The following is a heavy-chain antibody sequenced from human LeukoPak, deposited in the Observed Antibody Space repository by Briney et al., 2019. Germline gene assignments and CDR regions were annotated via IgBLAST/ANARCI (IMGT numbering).Heavy chain of an antibody. V-gene: IGHV3-23*01. CDR1: GITLSNYG. J-gene: IGHJ5*02. CDR3: AKQDINRITGTGGFDP. CDR2: ISGSGGST. D-gene: IGHD1-7*01. Sequence: PGGSLRLSCVVSGITLSNYGMSWVRQAPGEGLEWVSAISGSGGSTYYADSVKGRFTISRDNSKNTLYPQMNSLRAEDTAVYYCAKQDINRITGTGGFDPWGQGTLVTVSS.